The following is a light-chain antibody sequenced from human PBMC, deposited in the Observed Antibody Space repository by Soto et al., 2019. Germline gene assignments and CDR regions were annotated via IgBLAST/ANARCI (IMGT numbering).Light chain of an antibody. CDR3: QQYYTVPPT. CDR1: QSVLYSSNNKNY. V-gene: IGKV4-1*01. J-gene: IGKJ1*01. Sequence: DIVMTQSPDCLAVSLGERATINCKSSQSVLYSSNNKNYLAWYQQKPGQPPKLLIYWTSTRESGVPDRFSGSGSGTDFTLTISSLQAEDVAVYYCQQYYTVPPTFGQGTKVEIK. CDR2: WTS.